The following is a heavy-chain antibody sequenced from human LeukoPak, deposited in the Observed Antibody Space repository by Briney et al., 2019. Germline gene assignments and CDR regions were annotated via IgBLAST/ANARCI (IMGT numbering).Heavy chain of an antibody. CDR1: GGSISSYY. J-gene: IGHJ4*02. V-gene: IGHV4-4*09. D-gene: IGHD6-19*01. Sequence: SETLSLTCTVSGGSISSYYWSWIRQPPGKGLEWIGYIYTSGSTNYNPSLKKQVTISVDTSKNQFSLKLSSVTAADTAVYYCARDGIGWLVRYDYWGQGTLVTVSS. CDR2: IYTSGST. CDR3: ARDGIGWLVRYDY.